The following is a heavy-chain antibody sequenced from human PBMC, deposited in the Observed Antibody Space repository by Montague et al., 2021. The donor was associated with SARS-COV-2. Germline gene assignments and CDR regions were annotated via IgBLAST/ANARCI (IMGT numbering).Heavy chain of an antibody. D-gene: IGHD1-14*01. Sequence: PALVKPTQTLTLTCTFSGFSLTTRGVGVGWIRQPSGKALEWLALIYWDDAKHYSPSLKSRLTITKDTPKNQVVLTMTNMDPVDTATYYCAHKLYGINRRWFDPWGQGTLVTVSS. CDR1: GFSLTTRGVG. CDR2: IYWDDAK. V-gene: IGHV2-5*02. J-gene: IGHJ5*02. CDR3: AHKLYGINRRWFDP.